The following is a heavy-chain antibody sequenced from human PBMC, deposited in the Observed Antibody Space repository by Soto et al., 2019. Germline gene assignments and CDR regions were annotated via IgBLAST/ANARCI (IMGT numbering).Heavy chain of an antibody. Sequence: TLSLTCTVSGGSISSYYVSWIRQSAGKGLEWIGRIDTSGTTNYNPSLKSRVTMSVDASKNHFSLNLSSVTAADTAVYYCARGPRGYVYYHGMDVWGQGTTVTVSS. D-gene: IGHD3-10*01. CDR3: ARGPRGYVYYHGMDV. V-gene: IGHV4-4*07. CDR2: IDTSGTT. CDR1: GGSISSYY. J-gene: IGHJ6*02.